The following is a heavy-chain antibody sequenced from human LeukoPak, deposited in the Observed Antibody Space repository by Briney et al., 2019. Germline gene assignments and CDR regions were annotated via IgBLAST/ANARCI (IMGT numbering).Heavy chain of an antibody. CDR3: TRGTTKPY. J-gene: IGHJ4*02. CDR1: GFTFGDYA. Sequence: GGSLRLSCTASGFTFGDYAMSWVRQAPGKGLEWVGFIRSKAYGGTTEYAASGKGRFTISRDDFKSIAYLKMNSLKTEDTAVYYCTRGTTKPYWGQGTLVTVSS. V-gene: IGHV3-49*04. CDR2: IRSKAYGGTT. D-gene: IGHD4-11*01.